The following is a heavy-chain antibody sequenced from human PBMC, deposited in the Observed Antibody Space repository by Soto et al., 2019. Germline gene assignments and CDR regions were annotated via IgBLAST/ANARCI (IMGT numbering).Heavy chain of an antibody. CDR3: AKVEPTLFTGYSSGPIDY. V-gene: IGHV3-30*18. CDR1: GLTFSSYG. J-gene: IGHJ4*02. D-gene: IGHD6-19*01. Sequence: GGSLSLSCAASGLTFSSYGMHWVRQAPGKGLERVAVISYDGSNKYYADSVKGRFTISRDNSKNTLYLQMNSLRAEDTAVYYCAKVEPTLFTGYSSGPIDYWGQGTLVTVSS. CDR2: ISYDGSNK.